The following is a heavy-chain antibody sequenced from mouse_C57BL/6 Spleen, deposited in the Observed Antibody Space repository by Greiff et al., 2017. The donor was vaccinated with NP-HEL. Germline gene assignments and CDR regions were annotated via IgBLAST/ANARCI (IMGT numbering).Heavy chain of an antibody. V-gene: IGHV1-20*01. CDR1: GYSFTGYF. CDR2: INPYNGDT. Sequence: VQLQQSGPELVKPGDSVKISCKASGYSFTGYFMNWVMQSHGKSLEWIGRINPYNGDTFYNQKFKGKATLTVDKSSSTAHMELRSLTSEDSAVYYCGRGTGSSYERFAYWGQGTLVTVSA. J-gene: IGHJ3*01. D-gene: IGHD1-1*01. CDR3: GRGTGSSYERFAY.